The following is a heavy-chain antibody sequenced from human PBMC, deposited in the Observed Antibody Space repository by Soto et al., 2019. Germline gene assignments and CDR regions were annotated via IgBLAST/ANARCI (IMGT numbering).Heavy chain of an antibody. CDR3: ARDRGRGHVVDY. Sequence: VKVSCKASGYTFTCYGISWVRQAPGQGLEWMGWISAYNGNTNYAQKLQGRVTMTTDTSTSTAYMELRSLRSDYTAVYYCARDRGRGHVVDYWGQGTLVTVSS. D-gene: IGHD5-12*01. CDR1: GYTFTCYG. J-gene: IGHJ4*02. CDR2: ISAYNGNT. V-gene: IGHV1-18*01.